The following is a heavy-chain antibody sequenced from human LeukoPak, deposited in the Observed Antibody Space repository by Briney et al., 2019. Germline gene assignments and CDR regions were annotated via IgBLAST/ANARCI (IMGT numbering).Heavy chain of an antibody. CDR2: IVVGSGNT. Sequence: SVKVSCKASGFTFTSSAVQWVRQARGQRLEWIGWIVVGSGNTNYAQKFQERVTITRDMSTSTAYMELSSLRSEDTAVYYCAADQRGAQGPFANYWGQGTLVTASS. D-gene: IGHD3-9*01. V-gene: IGHV1-58*01. CDR3: AADQRGAQGPFANY. CDR1: GFTFTSSA. J-gene: IGHJ4*02.